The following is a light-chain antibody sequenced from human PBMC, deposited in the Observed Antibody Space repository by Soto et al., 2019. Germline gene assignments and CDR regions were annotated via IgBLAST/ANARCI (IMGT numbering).Light chain of an antibody. CDR3: PQYNKWPLFT. V-gene: IGKV3-15*01. Sequence: EVVMTQSPATLSVSPGERATLSCRASQSVSSNLAWYQLRPGQAPRLLIYGASTRATGIPARFSGSGSGTEVTLPISSLQSEDFALYYCPQYNKWPLFTFGPGTRVDIK. CDR1: QSVSSN. J-gene: IGKJ3*01. CDR2: GAS.